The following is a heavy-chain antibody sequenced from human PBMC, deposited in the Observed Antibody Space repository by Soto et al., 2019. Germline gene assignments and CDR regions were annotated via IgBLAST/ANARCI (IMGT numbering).Heavy chain of an antibody. D-gene: IGHD1-26*01. CDR3: ARARGLGANKLHHFDY. CDR2: IIPIFGTA. V-gene: IGHV1-69*13. J-gene: IGHJ4*02. CDR1: GGTFSSYA. Sequence: SVKVSCKASGGTFSSYAISWVRQAPGQGLEWMGGIIPIFGTANYAQKFQGRVTITADESTSTAYMELSSLRSEDTAVYYCARARGLGANKLHHFDYWGQGTLVTVSS.